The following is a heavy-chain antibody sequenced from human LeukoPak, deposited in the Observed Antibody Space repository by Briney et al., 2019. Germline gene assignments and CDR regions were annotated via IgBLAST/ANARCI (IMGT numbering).Heavy chain of an antibody. V-gene: IGHV4-4*02. CDR2: IYHSGST. D-gene: IGHD6-19*01. Sequence: SETLSLTCAVSGGSISSSNWWSWVRQPPGKGLEWIGEIYHSGSTNYNPSLKSRVTISVDKSKNQFSLKLSSVTAADTAVYYCARDQGSSGWYTETRAWYFDLWGRGTLVTVSS. CDR3: ARDQGSSGWYTETRAWYFDL. CDR1: GGSISSSNW. J-gene: IGHJ2*01.